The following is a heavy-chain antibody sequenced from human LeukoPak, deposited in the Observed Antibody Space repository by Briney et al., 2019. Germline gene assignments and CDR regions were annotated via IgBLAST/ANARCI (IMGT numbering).Heavy chain of an antibody. D-gene: IGHD6-19*01. V-gene: IGHV4-4*07. J-gene: IGHJ4*02. Sequence: SETLSLTCTDSGGSISSYYWSWIRQPAGKGLEWIGRIYTSGSTYYNPSLKSRVTISVDTSKNQFSLKLSSVTAADTAVYYCAIEPGIAVAHWVDCWGQGTLVTVSS. CDR1: GGSISSYY. CDR3: AIEPGIAVAHWVDC. CDR2: IYTSGST.